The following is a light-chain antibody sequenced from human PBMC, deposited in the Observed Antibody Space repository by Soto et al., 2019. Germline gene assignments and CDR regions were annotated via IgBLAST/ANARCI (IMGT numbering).Light chain of an antibody. CDR3: QQYNSYPRT. CDR2: GAS. CDR1: QSVRSNY. V-gene: IGKV3-20*01. J-gene: IGKJ1*01. Sequence: EIVLTQSPATLSLSPGERATLSCRASQSVRSNYLSWYQQKPGQAPSLLICGASSRATAIPDTFSASGSGTDFTLTISSLQPEDFAVYYCQQYNSYPRTFGEGPKVEIK.